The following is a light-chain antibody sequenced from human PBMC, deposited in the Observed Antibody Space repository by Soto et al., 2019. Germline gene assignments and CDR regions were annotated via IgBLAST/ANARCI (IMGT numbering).Light chain of an antibody. J-gene: IGKJ5*01. CDR2: DAS. V-gene: IGKV3-11*01. CDR3: QQRTNWPPA. Sequence: EIVLTQSPATLALSPGERATLSCRASQSVSSNLAWYKQKPGQAPRILIYDASNRATGIPARFSGSGSGTDFTLTISSLEPEDFAVYYCQQRTNWPPAFGQGTRLEI. CDR1: QSVSSN.